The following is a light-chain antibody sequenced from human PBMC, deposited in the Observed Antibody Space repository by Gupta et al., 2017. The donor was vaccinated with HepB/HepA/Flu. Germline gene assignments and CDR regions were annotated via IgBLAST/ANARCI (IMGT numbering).Light chain of an antibody. Sequence: QSVLTQSSSVSGTPGQSVTISCSGSSYNVAKNNVNWYQQVPGTAPKLIIYYNDGRPSGVPDRFSCSKSSTSASLAIGGLQSEDEADYYCAAWDTSLKVVVFGGGTKLTVL. CDR3: AAWDTSLKVVV. J-gene: IGLJ2*01. V-gene: IGLV1-44*01. CDR2: YND. CDR1: SYNVAKNN.